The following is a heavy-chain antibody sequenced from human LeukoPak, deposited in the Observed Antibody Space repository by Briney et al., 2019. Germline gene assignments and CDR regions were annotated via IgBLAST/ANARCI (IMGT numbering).Heavy chain of an antibody. CDR3: VKPYDSGAYYPDY. CDR1: GYTFTGYY. J-gene: IGHJ4*02. Sequence: ASVKVSCKTSGYTFTGYYMHWVRQAPGQGLEWMGWINPISGGTNYAEKFQGRVTMTRDTSINTAYMELSSLRSDDTAVYYCVKPYDSGAYYPDYWGQGTLVTVSS. D-gene: IGHD3-22*01. V-gene: IGHV1-2*02. CDR2: INPISGGT.